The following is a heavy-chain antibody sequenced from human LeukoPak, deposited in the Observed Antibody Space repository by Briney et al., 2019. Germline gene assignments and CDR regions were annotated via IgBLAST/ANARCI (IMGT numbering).Heavy chain of an antibody. CDR2: ISSSSSYI. J-gene: IGHJ5*02. V-gene: IGHV3-21*01. Sequence: GGSLRLSCAASGFTFSSYSMNWVRQAPGKGLEWVPSISSSSSYIYYADSVKGRFTISRDNAKNSLYLQMNSLRAEDTAVCYCARAGDLRLGNWFDPWGQGTLVTVSS. D-gene: IGHD3-16*01. CDR3: ARAGDLRLGNWFDP. CDR1: GFTFSSYS.